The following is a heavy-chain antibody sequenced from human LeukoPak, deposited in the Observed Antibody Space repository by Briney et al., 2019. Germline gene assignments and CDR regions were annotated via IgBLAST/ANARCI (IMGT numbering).Heavy chain of an antibody. CDR2: TIPILGIA. Sequence: ASVKVSCKAPGDTFGSYAISWVRQAHGQGLEWMGRTIPILGIAKYAQKFQGRLTITADTSTSTAYMELTNLRSDDTAFYYCASQFLLPSDSGGGGPLFTVSS. V-gene: IGHV1-69*04. D-gene: IGHD3-9*01. CDR1: GDTFGSYA. J-gene: IGHJ4*02. CDR3: ASQFLLPSDS.